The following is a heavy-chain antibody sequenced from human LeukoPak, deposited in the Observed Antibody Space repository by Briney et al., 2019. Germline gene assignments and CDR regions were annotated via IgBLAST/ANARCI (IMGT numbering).Heavy chain of an antibody. Sequence: GGSLRLSCAASGFTFSSYWMSWVRQAPGKGLEWVSVIYSDDNTYYADSVKGRFTISRDNSKNTLYLQMNSLRAEDTAVYYCARDLMGARGYWGQGTLVTVSS. CDR3: ARDLMGARGY. CDR1: GFTFSSYW. CDR2: IYSDDNT. D-gene: IGHD1-26*01. J-gene: IGHJ4*02. V-gene: IGHV3-53*01.